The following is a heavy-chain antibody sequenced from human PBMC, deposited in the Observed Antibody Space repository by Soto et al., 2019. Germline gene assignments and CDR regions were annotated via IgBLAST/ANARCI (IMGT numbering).Heavy chain of an antibody. Sequence: PSETLSLTCSVSGGSISSYYWSWIRQPPGKGLEWIGYIYYSGSTSYNPSLKSRLTISVDTSKNQFSLKLSSVTAADTAVYYCARGGQEDNYFDPWGQGTLVTVSS. CDR3: ARGGQEDNYFDP. CDR1: GGSISSYY. CDR2: IYYSGST. J-gene: IGHJ5*02. V-gene: IGHV4-59*12.